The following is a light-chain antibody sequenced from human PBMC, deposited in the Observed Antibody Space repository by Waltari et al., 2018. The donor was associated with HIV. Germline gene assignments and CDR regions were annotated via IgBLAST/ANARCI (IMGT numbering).Light chain of an antibody. Sequence: QLALTQSPSASASVGASVNLTCTLSSGPSNYDIAWPQQQPEKGPRYLMKVNSDGSHKKEDGVPDRFSGSSSGAERYLTISSLQSEDEGDYYCQTWGSGIHVVFGGGTKVTVL. CDR1: SGPSNYD. V-gene: IGLV4-69*01. CDR3: QTWGSGIHVV. CDR2: VNSDGSH. J-gene: IGLJ2*01.